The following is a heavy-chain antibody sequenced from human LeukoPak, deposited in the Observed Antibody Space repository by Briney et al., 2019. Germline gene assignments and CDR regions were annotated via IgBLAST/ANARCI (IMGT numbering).Heavy chain of an antibody. V-gene: IGHV3-7*01. CDR1: GFTFSGYW. J-gene: IGHJ6*04. Sequence: GGSLRISCAASGFTFSGYWMSWVRQAPRKGLGWVANIKEDGSANQYVDSVKGRFTISRDNAKNSLYLQMNSLRAEDTAVYYCARTRGYSNGYVDVWGKGTTVIVSS. CDR2: IKEDGSAN. CDR3: ARTRGYSNGYVDV. D-gene: IGHD5-18*01.